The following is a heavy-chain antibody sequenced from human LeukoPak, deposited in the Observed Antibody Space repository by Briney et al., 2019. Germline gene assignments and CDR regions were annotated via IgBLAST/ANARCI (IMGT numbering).Heavy chain of an antibody. D-gene: IGHD2-2*01. V-gene: IGHV3-23*01. CDR1: GFTFSSYA. CDR3: VRDWYYAPDY. Sequence: GGSLRLSCAASGFTFSSYAMSWVRQAPGKGLEWVSSISGSGGRTYHADSVKGRFTISRDNSKNTLYLQMNSLRAEDTAVYYCVRDWYYAPDYWGQGTLVTVSS. J-gene: IGHJ4*02. CDR2: ISGSGGRT.